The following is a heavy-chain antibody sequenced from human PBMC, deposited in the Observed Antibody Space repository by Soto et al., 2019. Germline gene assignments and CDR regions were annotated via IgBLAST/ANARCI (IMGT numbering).Heavy chain of an antibody. V-gene: IGHV4-34*01. CDR2: VNHSGST. Sequence: QVQLQQWGAGLLKPSETLSLTCDVYGGSFSGYSWCWIRQSPGEGLEWIGEVNHSGSTNYNPSLKSRVTISVDTSKNQFSLKLSSVTAADTAVYYCARGRYYGSGTRPYWFDPWGQGALVTVSS. CDR1: GGSFSGYS. D-gene: IGHD3-10*01. J-gene: IGHJ5*02. CDR3: ARGRYYGSGTRPYWFDP.